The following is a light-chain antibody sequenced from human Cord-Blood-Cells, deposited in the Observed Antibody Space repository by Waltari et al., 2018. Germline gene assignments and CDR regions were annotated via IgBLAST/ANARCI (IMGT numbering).Light chain of an antibody. J-gene: IGLJ3*02. CDR3: CSYAGSYTLV. Sequence: QSALTQPPSVTRSPRQSVTNSCTRPSSAVRSYKSVSWYQQHPGKAPKLMINDVSKRPSVVPDRFSGSKSGNTASLTISGLQAEDEADYYCCSYAGSYTLVFGGGTKLTVL. CDR2: DVS. V-gene: IGLV2-11*01. CDR1: SSAVRSYKS.